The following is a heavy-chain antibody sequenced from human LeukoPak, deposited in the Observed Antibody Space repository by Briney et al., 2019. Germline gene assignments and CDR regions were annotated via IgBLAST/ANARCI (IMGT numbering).Heavy chain of an antibody. CDR1: GFTVSSNY. CDR2: IQSGGST. CDR3: ARDSSSYGIDY. D-gene: IGHD6-13*01. Sequence: PGGSLRLSCVASGFTVSSNYMSWVRQAPGKGLEWVSVIQSGGSTYYADSVRGRFTISRDYSKNTLYVQMNSLRAEDTAVYYCARDSSSYGIDYWGQGTLVTVSS. J-gene: IGHJ4*02. V-gene: IGHV3-66*01.